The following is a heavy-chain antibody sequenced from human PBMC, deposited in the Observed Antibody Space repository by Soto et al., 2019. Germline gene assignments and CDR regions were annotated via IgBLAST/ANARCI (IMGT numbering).Heavy chain of an antibody. CDR2: INEDGSER. CDR3: ARVLFLDY. CDR1: GFTFSTYW. Sequence: EVQLVESGGGLVQPGGSLRLSCAASGFTFSTYWMSWVRQTPGKGLEWVANINEDGSERYYVDSVKGRFTISRDNAKNSLYLQMNSVRGEDTAVYYCARVLFLDYWGQGSLVTVSS. J-gene: IGHJ4*02. V-gene: IGHV3-7*05. D-gene: IGHD3-10*02.